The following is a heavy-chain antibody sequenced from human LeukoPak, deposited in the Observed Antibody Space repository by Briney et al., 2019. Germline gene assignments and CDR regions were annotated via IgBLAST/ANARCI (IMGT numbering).Heavy chain of an antibody. D-gene: IGHD3-22*01. CDR1: GYTFTSYY. Sequence: EASVKVSCKASGYTFTSYYMHWVRKAPGQGLEWMGIINPSGGSTSYAQKFQGRVTMTRDTSTSTVYMELSSLRSEDTAVYYCARDGRDSSGYYKNWFDPWGQGTLVTVSS. V-gene: IGHV1-46*01. CDR3: ARDGRDSSGYYKNWFDP. J-gene: IGHJ5*02. CDR2: INPSGGST.